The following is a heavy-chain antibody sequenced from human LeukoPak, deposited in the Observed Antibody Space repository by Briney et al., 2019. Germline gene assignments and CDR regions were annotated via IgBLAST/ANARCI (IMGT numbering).Heavy chain of an antibody. CDR2: IYPADSDT. V-gene: IGHV5-51*01. CDR1: GFRFTNYW. Sequence: GGSLQISGKGSGFRFTNYWIAGGRQMRGKGLEWVGIIYPADSDTRYSPSFQGHVTISADKPISTASLHWSSLKASDTAMYYCARQLGSGSYGNFDYWGQGTLVTVSS. CDR3: ARQLGSGSYGNFDY. J-gene: IGHJ4*02. D-gene: IGHD3-10*01.